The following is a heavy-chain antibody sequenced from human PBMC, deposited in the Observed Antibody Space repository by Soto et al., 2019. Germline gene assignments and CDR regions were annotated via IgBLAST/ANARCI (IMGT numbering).Heavy chain of an antibody. V-gene: IGHV3-23*01. CDR3: AKDLIAGNGVWEAFDM. Sequence: EVQLLESGGGLVQPGGSLRLSCAASGFSFSAYAMNWVRQAPGKGLQWVSGLVGSGADKNYADSVRGRFTVSRDNSKNTLYLQMNRLRAEDTAVYYCAKDLIAGNGVWEAFDMWGRGTKVTVSS. CDR1: GFSFSAYA. CDR2: LVGSGADK. J-gene: IGHJ3*02. D-gene: IGHD2-8*01.